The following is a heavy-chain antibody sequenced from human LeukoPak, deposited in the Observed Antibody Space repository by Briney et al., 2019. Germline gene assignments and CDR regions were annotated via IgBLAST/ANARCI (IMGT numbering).Heavy chain of an antibody. CDR2: INWNGGST. V-gene: IGHV3-20*04. CDR1: GFTFDDYG. D-gene: IGHD3-10*01. CDR3: ARAPYYYGSGTPGGYYYYMDV. J-gene: IGHJ6*03. Sequence: GGSLRLSCAASGFTFDDYGMSWVRQAPGKGLEWVSGINWNGGSTGYADSVKGRFTISRDNAKNSLYLQMNSLRAEDTALYYCARAPYYYGSGTPGGYYYYMDVWGQGTTVTVSS.